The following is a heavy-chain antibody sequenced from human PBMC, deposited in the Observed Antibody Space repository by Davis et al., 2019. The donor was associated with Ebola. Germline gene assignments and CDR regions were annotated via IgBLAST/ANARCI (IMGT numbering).Heavy chain of an antibody. CDR2: IIPILGIA. Sequence: SVKVSCKASGGTFSSYAISWVRQAPGQGLEWMGRIIPILGIANYAQKFQGRVTITADESTSTAYMELSSLRSEDTAVYYCARDPPYSNYFRVASYGMDVWGQGTTVTVSS. CDR3: ARDPPYSNYFRVASYGMDV. D-gene: IGHD4-11*01. V-gene: IGHV1-69*04. J-gene: IGHJ6*02. CDR1: GGTFSSYA.